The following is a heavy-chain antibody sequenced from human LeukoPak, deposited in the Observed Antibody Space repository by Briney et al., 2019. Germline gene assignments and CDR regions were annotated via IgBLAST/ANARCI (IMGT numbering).Heavy chain of an antibody. V-gene: IGHV3-64D*09. CDR3: VKSGYSTSSDVDY. Sequence: GGSLRLSCSVSGFSFSAYAMHWVRQAPGKGLEFLSGINSNGDSTYHADSVKGRFTISRDNSRSTLYLQMRSLRPEDTAVYYCVKSGYSTSSDVDYWGQGTLVTVSS. D-gene: IGHD6-6*01. CDR1: GFSFSAYA. CDR2: INSNGDST. J-gene: IGHJ4*02.